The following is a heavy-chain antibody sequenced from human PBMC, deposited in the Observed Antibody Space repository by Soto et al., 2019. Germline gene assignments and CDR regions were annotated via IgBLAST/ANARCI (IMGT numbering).Heavy chain of an antibody. CDR3: ARVTDSDTSCYDY. CDR1: GGSISSGGYY. CDR2: IYYSGST. V-gene: IGHV4-31*03. J-gene: IGHJ4*02. Sequence: SETLSLTCTVSGGSISSGGYYWSWIRQHPGKGLEWIGYIYYSGSTYYSPSLKSRVTISVDTSKNQFSLKLSSVTAADTAVYYCARVTDSDTSCYDYWGQGTLVTVSS. D-gene: IGHD2-2*01.